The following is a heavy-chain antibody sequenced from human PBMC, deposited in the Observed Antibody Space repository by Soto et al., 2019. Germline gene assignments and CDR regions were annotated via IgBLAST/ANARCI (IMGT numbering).Heavy chain of an antibody. Sequence: GGSLRLSCAASGFTFSSYAMSWFRQAPGKGLEWGSAISGSGGSTYYADSVKGRFTISRGNSKNTLYLQMNRLRAEDTAVYYCAKDPKLVVVVPAAVDYWGQGTLVTVSS. V-gene: IGHV3-23*01. CDR3: AKDPKLVVVVPAAVDY. D-gene: IGHD2-2*01. CDR1: GFTFSSYA. J-gene: IGHJ4*02. CDR2: ISGSGGST.